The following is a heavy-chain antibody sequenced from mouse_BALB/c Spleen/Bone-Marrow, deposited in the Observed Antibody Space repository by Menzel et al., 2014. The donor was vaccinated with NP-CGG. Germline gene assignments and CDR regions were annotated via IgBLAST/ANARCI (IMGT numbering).Heavy chain of an antibody. V-gene: IGHV1-67*01. Sequence: QVQLQQSGAELVRPGVSVKISCKGSGYTFTDYAVHWVKQSHTKSLEWIGLISSYYGDATYNQKFKSKATMTVDKSSSTAFLELARQTSEDSAIYYCARSGKVRNAMDYWGQGTSVTVSS. CDR1: GYTFTDYA. J-gene: IGHJ4*01. CDR2: ISSYYGDA. D-gene: IGHD2-14*01. CDR3: ARSGKVRNAMDY.